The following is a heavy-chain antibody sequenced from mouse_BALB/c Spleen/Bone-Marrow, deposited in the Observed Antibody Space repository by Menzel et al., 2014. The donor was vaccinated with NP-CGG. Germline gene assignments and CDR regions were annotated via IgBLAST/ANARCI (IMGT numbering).Heavy chain of an antibody. CDR2: IYPXDSYT. CDR3: TRQYGNYYAMDY. V-gene: IGHV1S126*01. CDR1: GYTFTSNW. D-gene: IGHD2-10*02. J-gene: IGHJ4*01. Sequence: VKLMESGAELVRPGASGKGSCKASGYTFTSNWINWVKQRPGQGLEWIGNIYPXDSYTNYNQNFKDKATLTVDKSSSTAYMQLSSPTSEDSAVYYCTRQYGNYYAMDYWGQGTSVTVSS.